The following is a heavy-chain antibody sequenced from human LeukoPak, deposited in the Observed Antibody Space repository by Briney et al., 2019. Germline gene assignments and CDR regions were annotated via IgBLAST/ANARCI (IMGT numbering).Heavy chain of an antibody. CDR3: AKSSGVATSPYYFDY. V-gene: IGHV3-23*01. CDR2: ISGSGGST. D-gene: IGHD5-12*01. CDR1: GFTFSSYA. Sequence: GGSLRLSCAASGFTFSSYAMSWVRQAPGKGLEWVSAISGSGGSTYYADSVTGRFTISRDNSKNTLYLQMNSLRAEDTAVYYCAKSSGVATSPYYFDYWGQGTLVTVSS. J-gene: IGHJ4*02.